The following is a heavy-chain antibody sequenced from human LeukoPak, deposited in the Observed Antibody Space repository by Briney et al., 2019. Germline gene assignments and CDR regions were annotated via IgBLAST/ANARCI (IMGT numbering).Heavy chain of an antibody. J-gene: IGHJ4*02. CDR3: ARSSSGWRFDY. CDR1: GFTVSSNY. V-gene: IGHV3-53*01. Sequence: PGGSLRLSCAASGFTVSSNYMSWVRQAPGKGLEWVSVIYSGGSTYYADSVKGRFTISRDNSKNTLYLQMNSLRAEDTAVYYCARSSSGWRFDYWGQGTLVTVPS. D-gene: IGHD6-19*01. CDR2: IYSGGST.